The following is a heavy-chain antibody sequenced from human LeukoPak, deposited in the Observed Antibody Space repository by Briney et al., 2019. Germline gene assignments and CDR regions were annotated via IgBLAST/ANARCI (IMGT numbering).Heavy chain of an antibody. CDR2: INHSGST. J-gene: IGHJ4*02. D-gene: IGHD3-22*01. CDR3: ASRFHYDSSGYYY. Sequence: SETLSLTCAVYGGSFSGYYWSWIRQPPGKGLEWIGEINHSGSTNYNPSLKSRVTISVDTSKNQFSLKLSSVTAADTAVYYCASRFHYDSSGYYYWGQGTLVTVSS. V-gene: IGHV4-34*01. CDR1: GGSFSGYY.